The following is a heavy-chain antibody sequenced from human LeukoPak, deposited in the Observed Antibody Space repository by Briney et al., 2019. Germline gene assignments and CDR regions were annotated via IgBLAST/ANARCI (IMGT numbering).Heavy chain of an antibody. J-gene: IGHJ4*02. CDR1: GFTFSSYS. Sequence: PGGSLRLSCAASGFTFSSYSMNWVRRAPGKGLEWVSYISSSSSTIYYADSVKGRFTISRDNAKNSLYLQMNSLRAEDTAVYYCARDGGPITMVRGVTPNQFDYWGQGTLVTVSS. V-gene: IGHV3-48*01. CDR3: ARDGGPITMVRGVTPNQFDY. CDR2: ISSSSSTI. D-gene: IGHD3-10*01.